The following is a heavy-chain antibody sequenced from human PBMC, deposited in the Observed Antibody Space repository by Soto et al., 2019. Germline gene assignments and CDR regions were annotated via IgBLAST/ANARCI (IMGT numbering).Heavy chain of an antibody. V-gene: IGHV4-39*01. CDR1: GGSISGSSYY. CDR3: ARTYYDFWSGYYQESTYFDY. J-gene: IGHJ4*02. Sequence: SETLSLTCTVSGGSISGSSYYWGWIRQPPGKGLEWIGSIYYSGSTYYNPSLKSRVTISVDTSKNQFSLKLSSVTAADTAVYYCARTYYDFWSGYYQESTYFDYWGQGTLVTVS. CDR2: IYYSGST. D-gene: IGHD3-3*01.